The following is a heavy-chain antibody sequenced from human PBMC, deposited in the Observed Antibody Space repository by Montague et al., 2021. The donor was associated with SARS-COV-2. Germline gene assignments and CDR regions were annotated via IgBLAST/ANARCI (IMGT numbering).Heavy chain of an antibody. CDR3: ASRGAGWFGSNPERFDY. J-gene: IGHJ4*02. V-gene: IGHV4-4*02. D-gene: IGHD3-10*01. CDR1: GGSISSSNW. Sequence: SETLSLTCAVSGGSISSSNWWSWVRQPPGKGLERIGEIYHSGSTNYNPSLKSRVTISVDKSKNQFSLKLSSVTAADTAVYYCASRGAGWFGSNPERFDYWGQGTLVTVSS. CDR2: IYHSGST.